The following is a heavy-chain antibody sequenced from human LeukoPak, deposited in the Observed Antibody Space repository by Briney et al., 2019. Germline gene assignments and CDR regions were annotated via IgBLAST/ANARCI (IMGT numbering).Heavy chain of an antibody. D-gene: IGHD4-17*01. CDR3: AKVHGDYVGYYYYGMDV. J-gene: IGHJ6*02. Sequence: GGSLRLSCAASGFTFDDYAMHWVRQAPGKGLEWVSLISGDGGSTYYADSVKGRFTISRDNSKNSLYLQMNGLRTEDTALYYCAKVHGDYVGYYYYGMDVWGQGTTVTVSS. CDR2: ISGDGGST. V-gene: IGHV3-43*02. CDR1: GFTFDDYA.